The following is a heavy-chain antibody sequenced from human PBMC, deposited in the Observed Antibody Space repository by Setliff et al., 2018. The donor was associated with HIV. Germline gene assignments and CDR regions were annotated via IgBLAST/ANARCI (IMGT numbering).Heavy chain of an antibody. V-gene: IGHV3-74*01. CDR1: GFTVSNNY. CDR3: VRVLWPWAFDI. CDR2: INSDGSST. D-gene: IGHD2-21*01. Sequence: PGGSLRLSCAASGFTVSNNYMKWVRQAPGKGLVWVSRINSDGSSTGHADSVKGRFTISRDNAKNTVYLQMNSLRAEDTAVYYCVRVLWPWAFDIWGQGTVVTVSS. J-gene: IGHJ3*02.